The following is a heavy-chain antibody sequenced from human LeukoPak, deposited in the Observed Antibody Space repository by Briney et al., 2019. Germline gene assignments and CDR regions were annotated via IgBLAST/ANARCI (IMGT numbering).Heavy chain of an antibody. Sequence: GGSLRLSCAASGFTFSSYAMSWVRQAPGKGLEWVSAISGSGGSTYYADSVKGRFTISRDNSKNTLYLQMNSLRAEDTAVYYCAKDRSITGTKISPFDYWGQGTLVTVSS. CDR2: ISGSGGST. D-gene: IGHD1-20*01. CDR3: AKDRSITGTKISPFDY. J-gene: IGHJ4*02. V-gene: IGHV3-23*01. CDR1: GFTFSSYA.